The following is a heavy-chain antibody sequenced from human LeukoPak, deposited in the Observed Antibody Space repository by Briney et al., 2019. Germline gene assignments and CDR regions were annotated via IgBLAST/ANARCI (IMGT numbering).Heavy chain of an antibody. CDR3: ARGGGYGSGSYRNPKYYFDY. Sequence: GGSLRLSFAASGFTFSSYWMSWVRQGPGKGLEWVSNIKQDGSEKYYVDSVKGRFTMSRDNAKNSLYLQMNSLRAEDTAVYYCARGGGYGSGSYRNPKYYFDYWGQGTLVTVSS. CDR1: GFTFSSYW. CDR2: IKQDGSEK. J-gene: IGHJ4*02. V-gene: IGHV3-7*01. D-gene: IGHD3-10*01.